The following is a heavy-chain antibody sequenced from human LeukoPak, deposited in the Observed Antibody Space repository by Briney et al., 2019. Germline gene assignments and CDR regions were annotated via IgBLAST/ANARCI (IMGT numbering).Heavy chain of an antibody. J-gene: IGHJ4*02. CDR2: TIPAFGTT. V-gene: IGHV1-69*05. Sequence: SVKVSCKASGDTFHNYIVNWVRQAPGEGLEWMGRTIPAFGTTSYAMNFLGRVTVTTDESKSTVYMEMSSLRSDDTAVYYCASFGLGSEAYPFDSWGQGTLVTVSS. CDR3: ASFGLGSEAYPFDS. D-gene: IGHD2-15*01. CDR1: GDTFHNYI.